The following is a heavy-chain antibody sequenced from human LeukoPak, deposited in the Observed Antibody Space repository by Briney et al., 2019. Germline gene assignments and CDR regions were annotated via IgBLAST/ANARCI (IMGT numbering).Heavy chain of an antibody. D-gene: IGHD3-22*01. V-gene: IGHV1-46*01. CDR2: INPSGGAT. CDR1: GYTFTTYY. Sequence: ASVKVSCKASGYTFTTYYMHWVRQAPGQGLEWMGIINPSGGATSYAQKFEGRVTMTRDTSTSTVYMELSSLRSEDTAVYYCARDGSPHVSMTVVTSPDYWGQGTLVTVSS. CDR3: ARDGSPHVSMTVVTSPDY. J-gene: IGHJ4*02.